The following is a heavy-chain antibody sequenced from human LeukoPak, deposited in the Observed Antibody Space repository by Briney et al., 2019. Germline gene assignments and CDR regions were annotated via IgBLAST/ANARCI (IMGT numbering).Heavy chain of an antibody. CDR3: AKLDSSGYILDAFDI. Sequence: PGGSLRLSCAASGFTFSSYAMNWVRQAPGKGLEWVSAISGSGDSTYYADSVKGRFTISRDNSKNTLYLQMNSLRAEDTAVYYCAKLDSSGYILDAFDIWGQGTMVTVSS. V-gene: IGHV3-23*01. CDR1: GFTFSSYA. J-gene: IGHJ3*02. CDR2: ISGSGDST. D-gene: IGHD3-22*01.